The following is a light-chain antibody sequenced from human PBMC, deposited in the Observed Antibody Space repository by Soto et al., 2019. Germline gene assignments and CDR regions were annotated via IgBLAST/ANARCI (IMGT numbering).Light chain of an antibody. CDR1: SSDVGGSDY. CDR3: ASNAGSKEV. CDR2: EVN. V-gene: IGLV2-8*01. Sequence: SVLTQPPSASGSPGQSVTISCTGTSSDVGGSDYVSWYQQHPGKAPKLMIYEVNKRPSGVPDRFSGSKSGNTASLTVSGLQAEDEADYYCASNAGSKEVFGGGTQLTVL. J-gene: IGLJ2*01.